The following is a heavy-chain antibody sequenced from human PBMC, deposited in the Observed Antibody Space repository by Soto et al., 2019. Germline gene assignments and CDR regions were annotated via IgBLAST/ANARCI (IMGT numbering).Heavy chain of an antibody. CDR2: IDDSGRT. V-gene: IGHV4-30-4*01. CDR3: ASYSGSYYGGVGY. D-gene: IGHD1-26*01. Sequence: QERLQESGPGLVKPSQTLSLTCTVSGGSISSGDYYWSWIRQPPGKGLEWIGYIDDSGRTKYNPSLKSRVAISADTSKNQFSLKLSSVTAADTAVYYCASYSGSYYGGVGYWGQGTLVTVSS. J-gene: IGHJ4*02. CDR1: GGSISSGDYY.